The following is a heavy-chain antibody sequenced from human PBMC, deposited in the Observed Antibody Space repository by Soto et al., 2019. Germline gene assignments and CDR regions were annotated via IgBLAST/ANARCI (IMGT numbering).Heavy chain of an antibody. V-gene: IGHV1-18*01. CDR2: ISAYNGNT. Sequence: ASVKVSCTASGYTFTSYGISWVRQAPGQGLEWMGWISAYNGNTNYAQKLQGRVTMTTDTSTSTAYMELRSLRSDDTAVYYCARETSDGYTTYYFDYWGQGTLVTVSS. CDR3: ARETSDGYTTYYFDY. J-gene: IGHJ4*02. CDR1: GYTFTSYG. D-gene: IGHD5-12*01.